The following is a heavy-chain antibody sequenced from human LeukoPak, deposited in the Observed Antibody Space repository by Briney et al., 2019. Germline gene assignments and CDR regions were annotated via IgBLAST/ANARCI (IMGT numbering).Heavy chain of an antibody. D-gene: IGHD6-19*01. V-gene: IGHV3-7*01. CDR2: IDPDGSAK. Sequence: PGGPLRLSCAASGFRFRKYWMSWVRQAPGKGLEWVANIDPDGSAKYYVDSVKGRFTVSRDDAKNSLYLRMNSLSAEDTAVYYCAKGLTQWLAHYYYYGMDVWGQGTTVTVSS. CDR1: GFRFRKYW. CDR3: AKGLTQWLAHYYYYGMDV. J-gene: IGHJ6*02.